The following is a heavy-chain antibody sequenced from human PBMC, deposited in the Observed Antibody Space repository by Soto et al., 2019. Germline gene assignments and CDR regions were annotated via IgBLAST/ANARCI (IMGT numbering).Heavy chain of an antibody. V-gene: IGHV4-34*01. CDR2: INHSGST. J-gene: IGHJ6*02. CDR3: ASGGSGSYYTSVHGMDV. CDR1: GGSFSGYY. Sequence: SETLSLTCAVYGGSFSGYYWSWIRQPPGKGLEWIGEINHSGSTNYNPSLKSRVTISVDTSKNQFSLKLSSVTAADTAVYYCASGGSGSYYTSVHGMDVWGQGTTVTVSS. D-gene: IGHD3-10*01.